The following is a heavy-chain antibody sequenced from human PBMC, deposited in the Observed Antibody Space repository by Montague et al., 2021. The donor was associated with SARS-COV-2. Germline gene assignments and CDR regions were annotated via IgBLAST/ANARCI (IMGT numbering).Heavy chain of an antibody. Sequence: SETLSLTCSVSGGFISSYYWSWIRQPPGKGLEWIGYIYYSGSTDYHPSLKSRVTISVDTSKNQFSLKLSSVTAADTAVYYCARDLVAGGMDVWGQGTTVTVSS. CDR2: IYYSGST. V-gene: IGHV4-59*01. J-gene: IGHJ6*02. CDR1: GGFISSYY. CDR3: ARDLVAGGMDV. D-gene: IGHD2-8*02.